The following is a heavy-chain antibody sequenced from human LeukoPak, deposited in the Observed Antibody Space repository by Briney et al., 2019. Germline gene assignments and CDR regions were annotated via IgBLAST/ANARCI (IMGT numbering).Heavy chain of an antibody. D-gene: IGHD5-12*01. J-gene: IGHJ4*02. CDR1: GFTFSTYS. V-gene: IGHV3-21*01. CDR3: ATDPSGNDYH. Sequence: GGSLRLSCAASGFTFSTYSMNWVRQAPGRGLEWVSSISSTSSYIYYADSVKGRFTISRDNAKNSVYLHMNSLRAEDTAVYYCATDPSGNDYHWGQGTLVTVSS. CDR2: ISSTSSYI.